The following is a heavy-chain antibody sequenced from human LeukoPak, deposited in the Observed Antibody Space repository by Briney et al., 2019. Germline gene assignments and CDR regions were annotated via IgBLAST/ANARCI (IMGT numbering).Heavy chain of an antibody. CDR1: GGSISTVSYG. J-gene: IGHJ6*03. D-gene: IGHD3-3*01. Sequence: PSQSLSLTCTVAGGSISTVSYGWSWIRQPGGKGLEWIALMETSGSTNYNPSLKSRVTISVDTSTSTFYLELSSLTAADTAVYYCARVHTIFGVVIGDMDVWGKGTTVTVSS. CDR3: ARVHTIFGVVIGDMDV. V-gene: IGHV4-61*02. CDR2: METSGST.